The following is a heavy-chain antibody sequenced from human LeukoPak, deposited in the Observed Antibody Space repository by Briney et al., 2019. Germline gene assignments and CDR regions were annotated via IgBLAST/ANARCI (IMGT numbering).Heavy chain of an antibody. CDR1: LFTLSNYV. Sequence: GGCLRVSRVASLFTLSNYVMSWVRQAPGKGREWVSAISVSGGSTYYADSVKGRFTLSRDNSKNTLYLQMNSLRAADTAVYYCAKCYSQWMVPFVYWGEGTLVTVSS. CDR2: ISVSGGST. V-gene: IGHV3-23*01. J-gene: IGHJ4*02. D-gene: IGHD6-19*01. CDR3: AKCYSQWMVPFVY.